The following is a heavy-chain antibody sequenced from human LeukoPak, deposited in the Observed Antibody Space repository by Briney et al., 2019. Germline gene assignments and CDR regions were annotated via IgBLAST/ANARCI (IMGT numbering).Heavy chain of an antibody. Sequence: SSETLSLTCTVSGGSISSSTYYWGWIRQPPGKGLEWIGTIYYSGSTYYNPSLKSRISMSVDTSKKQFSLKLTSVTAADTAVYYCARDQYWFDPWGQGTLVTVSS. J-gene: IGHJ5*02. CDR2: IYYSGST. CDR1: GGSISSSTYY. V-gene: IGHV4-39*07. CDR3: ARDQYWFDP.